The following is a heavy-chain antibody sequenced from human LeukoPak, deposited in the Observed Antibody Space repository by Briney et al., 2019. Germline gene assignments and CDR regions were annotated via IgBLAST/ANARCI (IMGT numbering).Heavy chain of an antibody. Sequence: PGRSLRLSCAASGFTFSSYAMHWVRQAPGKGLEWVAVISYDGSNKYYADSVKGRFTISRDNFKNTLYLQMNSLRAEDTAVYYCAREDSSSWCPDYWGQGTLVTVSS. CDR3: AREDSSSWCPDY. J-gene: IGHJ4*02. D-gene: IGHD6-13*01. V-gene: IGHV3-30*04. CDR2: ISYDGSNK. CDR1: GFTFSSYA.